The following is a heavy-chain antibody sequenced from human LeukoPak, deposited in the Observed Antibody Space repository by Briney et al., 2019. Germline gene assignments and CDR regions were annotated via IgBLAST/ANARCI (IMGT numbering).Heavy chain of an antibody. CDR3: ARDPGGGVYFDY. V-gene: IGHV3-33*01. D-gene: IGHD4-23*01. CDR2: IWYDGSNK. Sequence: GRSLRLSCAVSGFTFSNYDMHCVRPAPGKGRGWVAVIWYDGSNKYYADSVKGRFTISRDNSKNTLYLQMNTLRAEDTAVYYCARDPGGGVYFDYWGQGTLVTVSS. J-gene: IGHJ4*02. CDR1: GFTFSNYD.